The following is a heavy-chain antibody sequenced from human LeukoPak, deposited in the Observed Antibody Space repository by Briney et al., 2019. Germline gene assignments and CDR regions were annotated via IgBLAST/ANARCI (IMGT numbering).Heavy chain of an antibody. V-gene: IGHV3-48*01. CDR2: ISSSSSTI. J-gene: IGHJ4*02. D-gene: IGHD5-18*01. Sequence: GGSLRLSCAASGFTFSSYSMNWVRQAPGKGLEWVSYISSSSSTIYYADSVKGRFTISRDNAKNSLYLQMNSLRAEDTAVYYCASTRGYSYGYLNYWGQGTLVTVSS. CDR1: GFTFSSYS. CDR3: ASTRGYSYGYLNY.